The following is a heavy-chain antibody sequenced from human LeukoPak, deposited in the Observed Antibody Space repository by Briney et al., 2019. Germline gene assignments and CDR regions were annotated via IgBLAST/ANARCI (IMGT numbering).Heavy chain of an antibody. CDR2: ISAYGNT. CDR1: GYTFTIYG. D-gene: IGHD3-10*01. CDR3: ARDVGKAWYYLIDY. Sequence: ASVKVSCKTSGYTFTIYGISWVRQAPGQGLGWMGLISAYGNTNYAQNLQGRVTMTTDTSTSTAYMELRSLRSDDTAVYYCARDVGKAWYYLIDYWGQGTLVTVSS. J-gene: IGHJ4*02. V-gene: IGHV1-18*01.